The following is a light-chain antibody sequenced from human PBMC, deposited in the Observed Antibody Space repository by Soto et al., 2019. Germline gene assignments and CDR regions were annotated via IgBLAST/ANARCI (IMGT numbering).Light chain of an antibody. V-gene: IGKV1-39*01. Sequence: DIQMTQSPSSLSASVGDKVTITCRASQSIANYLNWYQQKSNKAPRLLIYGATTLQTGAPSRFIASGSGTDFTLTINNVQPEDYATYNCQQTYSALSFGGGTKVEIK. CDR3: QQTYSALS. CDR1: QSIANY. J-gene: IGKJ4*01. CDR2: GAT.